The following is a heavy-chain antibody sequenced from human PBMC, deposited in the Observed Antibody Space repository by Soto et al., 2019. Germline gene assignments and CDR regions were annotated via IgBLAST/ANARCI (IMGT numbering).Heavy chain of an antibody. Sequence: ASVKVSCKASGYTFTSYGISWVRQAPGQGLEWMGWISAYNGNTNYAQKLQGRVTMTTDTSTSTAYMELRSLRSDDTAVYYCAITYYYDSSGPGTHAFDIWGQGTMVTVS. D-gene: IGHD3-22*01. CDR2: ISAYNGNT. CDR3: AITYYYDSSGPGTHAFDI. V-gene: IGHV1-18*01. CDR1: GYTFTSYG. J-gene: IGHJ3*02.